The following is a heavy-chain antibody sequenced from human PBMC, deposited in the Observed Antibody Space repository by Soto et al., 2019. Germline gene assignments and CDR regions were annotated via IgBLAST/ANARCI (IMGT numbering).Heavy chain of an antibody. J-gene: IGHJ4*02. D-gene: IGHD3-16*02. CDR1: GFTFSDYY. CDR2: ISSSGSTI. V-gene: IGHV3-11*01. Sequence: GGSLRLSCAASGFTFSDYYMSWIRQAPGKGLEWVSYISSSGSTIYYADSVKGRFTISRDNAKNSLYLQMNSLKASDTAIYYCARHAVITLGGVIVSNYFDYWGQGTLVTVSS. CDR3: ARHAVITLGGVIVSNYFDY.